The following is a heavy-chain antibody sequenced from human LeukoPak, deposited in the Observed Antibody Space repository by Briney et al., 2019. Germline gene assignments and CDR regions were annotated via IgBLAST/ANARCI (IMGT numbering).Heavy chain of an antibody. D-gene: IGHD2-15*01. V-gene: IGHV3-74*01. CDR3: ARDLPPGWFTDY. Sequence: GGSLRLSCVASGFTFNNFWMHWVRQAPGEGLLWVARINIDGTDRSYADFVKGRFTISRDNAKNILYLHMSNVRAEDTAVYFCARDLPPGWFTDYWGQGTLVTVSS. CDR1: GFTFNNFW. J-gene: IGHJ4*02. CDR2: INIDGTDR.